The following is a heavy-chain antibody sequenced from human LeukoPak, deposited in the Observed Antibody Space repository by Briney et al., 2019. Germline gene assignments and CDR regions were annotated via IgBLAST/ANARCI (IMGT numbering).Heavy chain of an antibody. CDR3: ARDFYYDSSSLNYMDV. CDR2: ISPYNGNT. D-gene: IGHD3-22*01. J-gene: IGHJ6*03. CDR1: GYTFTSYG. Sequence: GASVKVSCKTSGYTFTSYGITWVRQAPGQGLEWMGWISPYNGNTNYAQKLQGRVTMTTDTSTSTAYMELRSLRSDDTAVYYCARDFYYDSSSLNYMDVWGKGTTVTISS. V-gene: IGHV1-18*01.